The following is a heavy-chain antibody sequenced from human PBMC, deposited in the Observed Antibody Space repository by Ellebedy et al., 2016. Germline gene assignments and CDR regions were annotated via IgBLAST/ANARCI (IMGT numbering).Heavy chain of an antibody. V-gene: IGHV3-9*01. D-gene: IGHD3-3*01. Sequence: SLKISXEASGYLFRGYIINWVRQAPGKGLEWVSGISWNSAAIGYGDSVKGRFTISRDSAKNYLYLQMDSLRAEDTALYYCAKGTMDYLHHWGQGTLVTVSS. J-gene: IGHJ4*02. CDR1: GYLFRGYI. CDR2: ISWNSAAI. CDR3: AKGTMDYLHH.